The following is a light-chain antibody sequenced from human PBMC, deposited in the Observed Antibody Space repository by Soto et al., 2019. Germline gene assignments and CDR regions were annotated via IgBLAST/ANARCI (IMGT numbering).Light chain of an antibody. CDR2: GAS. CDR3: QQYGSTWWT. Sequence: EVVLTQSPGTLSLSPGERATLSCRAVQSVSSSYLAWYQQRPGQAPRLLIYGASIRATGIPDRFSGSGSGTDSTLTISGLEPEDFAVYYCQQYGSTWWTFGQGTKVDI. V-gene: IGKV3-20*01. CDR1: QSVSSSY. J-gene: IGKJ1*01.